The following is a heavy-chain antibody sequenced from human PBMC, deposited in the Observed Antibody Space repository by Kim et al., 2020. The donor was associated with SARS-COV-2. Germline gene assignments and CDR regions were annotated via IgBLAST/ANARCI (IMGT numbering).Heavy chain of an antibody. J-gene: IGHJ4*02. V-gene: IGHV3-23*01. D-gene: IGHD2-2*02. Sequence: GGSLRLSCAASGFTFSSYAMSWVRQAPGKGLEWVSAISGSGGSTYYADSVKGRFTISRDNSKNTLYLQMNSLIAEDTAVYYCAKVGGWYCSSTSCYIDYWGQGTLVTVSS. CDR1: GFTFSSYA. CDR2: ISGSGGST. CDR3: AKVGGWYCSSTSCYIDY.